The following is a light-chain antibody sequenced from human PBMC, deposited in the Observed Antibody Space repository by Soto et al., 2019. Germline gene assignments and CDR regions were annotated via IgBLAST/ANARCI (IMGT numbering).Light chain of an antibody. CDR3: SSYTSRSTWV. V-gene: IGLV2-14*01. J-gene: IGLJ3*02. CDR2: EVT. CDR1: SSDVGGYRY. Sequence: QSVLTQPASVSGSPGQSITISCTGTSSDVGGYRYVSWFQQHPGKAPKLMIYEVTNRPSGVSNRFSGSKSGNTASLTISGLQAEDECDYYCSSYTSRSTWVFGGGTKLTVL.